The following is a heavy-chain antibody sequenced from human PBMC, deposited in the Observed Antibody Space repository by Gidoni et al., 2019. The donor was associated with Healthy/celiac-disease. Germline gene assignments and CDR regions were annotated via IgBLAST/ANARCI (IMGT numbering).Heavy chain of an antibody. CDR1: GFTFSRYD. CDR3: ARGRYCSSTSCPPGYYYGMDV. J-gene: IGHJ6*02. Sequence: EVQLVESGGGLVQPGGSLRLSCAASGFTFSRYDMHWVRQATGKGLEWVSAIGTAGDPYYPGSVKGRFTISRENAKNSLYLQMNSLRAGDTAVYYCARGRYCSSTSCPPGYYYGMDVWGQGTTVTVSS. CDR2: IGTAGDP. V-gene: IGHV3-13*05. D-gene: IGHD2-2*01.